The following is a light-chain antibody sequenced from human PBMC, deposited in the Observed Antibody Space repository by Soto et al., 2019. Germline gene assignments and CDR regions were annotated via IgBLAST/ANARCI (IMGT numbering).Light chain of an antibody. CDR2: DTF. J-gene: IGKJ5*01. V-gene: IGKV3-20*01. CDR3: QQSDHLIT. CDR1: QSLNSNY. Sequence: RASQSLNSNYLAWHQQKPGQAPRLLIYDTFSRATGIPDRFCGSGSGTDFTVCSIRMAPEDFAVYFWQQSDHLITFGQGTRLEIK.